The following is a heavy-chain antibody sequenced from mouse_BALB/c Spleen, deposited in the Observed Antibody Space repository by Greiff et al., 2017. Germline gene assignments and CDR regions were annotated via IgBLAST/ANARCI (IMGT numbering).Heavy chain of an antibody. D-gene: IGHD4-1*01. J-gene: IGHJ3*01. V-gene: IGHV5-9-3*01. CDR2: ISSGGSYT. CDR1: GFTFSSYA. CDR3: ASLNWDGFAY. Sequence: DVQLVESGGGLVKPGGSLKLSCAASGFTFSSYAMSWVRQTPEKRLEWVATISSGGSYTYYPDSVKGRFTISRDNAKNTLYLQMSSLRSEDTAMYYCASLNWDGFAYWGQGTLVTVSA.